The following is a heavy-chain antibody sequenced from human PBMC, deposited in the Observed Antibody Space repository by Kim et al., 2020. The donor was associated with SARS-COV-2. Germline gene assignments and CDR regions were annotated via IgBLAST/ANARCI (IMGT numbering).Heavy chain of an antibody. J-gene: IGHJ4*02. CDR1: GFTFSSYS. Sequence: GGSLRLSCAASGFTFSSYSMNWVRQAPGKGLEWVSSISSSSSYIYYADSGKGRFTISRDNAKNSLYLQMNSLRAEDTAVYYCARDGRYDILTGYWGDWGQGTLVTVSS. D-gene: IGHD3-9*01. CDR3: ARDGRYDILTGYWGD. CDR2: ISSSSSYI. V-gene: IGHV3-21*01.